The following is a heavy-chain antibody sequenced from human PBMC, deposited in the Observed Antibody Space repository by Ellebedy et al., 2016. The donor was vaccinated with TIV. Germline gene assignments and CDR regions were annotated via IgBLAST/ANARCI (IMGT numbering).Heavy chain of an antibody. V-gene: IGHV3-21*01. D-gene: IGHD3-3*01. Sequence: GGSLRLXXAASGFTFSSYSMNWVRQAPGKGLEWVSSISSSSSYIYYADSVKGRFTISRDNAKNSLYLQMNSLRAEDTAVYYCARTLYYDFWSGYSKGGDAFDIWGQGTMVTVSS. CDR1: GFTFSSYS. CDR2: ISSSSSYI. CDR3: ARTLYYDFWSGYSKGGDAFDI. J-gene: IGHJ3*02.